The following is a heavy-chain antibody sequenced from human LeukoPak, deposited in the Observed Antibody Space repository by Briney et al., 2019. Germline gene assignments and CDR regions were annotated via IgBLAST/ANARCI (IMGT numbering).Heavy chain of an antibody. CDR1: GGTFSSYA. CDR3: AREQDIVVVVAATPAFDP. J-gene: IGHJ5*02. V-gene: IGHV1-69*13. CDR2: IIPIFGTA. D-gene: IGHD2-15*01. Sequence: ASVKVSCKASGGTFSSYAISWVRQAPGQGLEWMGGIIPIFGTANYAQKFQGRVTITADESTSTAYMELSSLRSEDTAVYYCAREQDIVVVVAATPAFDPWGQGTLVTVSS.